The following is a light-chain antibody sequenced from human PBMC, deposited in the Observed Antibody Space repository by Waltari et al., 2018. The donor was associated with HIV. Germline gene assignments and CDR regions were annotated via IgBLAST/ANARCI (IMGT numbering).Light chain of an antibody. CDR1: NSNIGNNY. Sequence: QSVLTQPPSASGTPGQRVIISCSGSNSNIGNNYVYWYQFLPGAAPRLLIYRNDQRPSGVPERFSGSKSGTSASLAISGLRSEDEADYFCAVWDDSLSGPGFGGGTKVAVL. J-gene: IGLJ2*01. CDR2: RND. V-gene: IGLV1-47*01. CDR3: AVWDDSLSGPG.